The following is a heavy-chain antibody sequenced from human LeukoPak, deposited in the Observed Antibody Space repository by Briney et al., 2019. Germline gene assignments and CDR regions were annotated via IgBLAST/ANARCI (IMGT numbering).Heavy chain of an antibody. Sequence: PSETLSLTCAVYGGSFSGYYWSWIRQPPGKGLEWIGEINHSGSTNYNPSLKSRVTISVDTSKNQFSLKLSSVTAAVTAVYYCARVFLPPGSRQWLVRGWFDPWGQGTLVTVSS. CDR3: ARVFLPPGSRQWLVRGWFDP. V-gene: IGHV4-34*01. CDR1: GGSFSGYY. D-gene: IGHD6-19*01. CDR2: INHSGST. J-gene: IGHJ5*02.